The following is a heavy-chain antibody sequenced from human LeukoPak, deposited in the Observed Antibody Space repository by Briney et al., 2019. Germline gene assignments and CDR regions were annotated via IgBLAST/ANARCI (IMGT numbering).Heavy chain of an antibody. V-gene: IGHV3-30*03. D-gene: IGHD3-10*01. CDR3: ARTLMEQVVRGGFDY. J-gene: IGHJ4*02. CDR2: ISYDGSNT. CDR1: GSTFSRYG. Sequence: GRSLRLSCAASGSTFSRYGMHWVRQAPGKGLEWVAVISYDGSNTYYADSVKGRFTISRDNSKNTLYLQMNSLRAGDTAVYYCARTLMEQVVRGGFDYWGQGTQVTVSS.